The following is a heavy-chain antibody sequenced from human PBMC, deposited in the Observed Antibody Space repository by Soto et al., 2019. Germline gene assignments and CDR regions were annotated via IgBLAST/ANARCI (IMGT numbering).Heavy chain of an antibody. V-gene: IGHV3-30*18. CDR2: ISYDGSNK. Sequence: LRLSCAASGFTFSSYGMHWVRQASGKGLEWVAVISYDGSNKYYADSVKGRFTISRDNSKNTLYLQMNSLRAEDTAVYYCAKDRVYSSSVIDYWGQGTLVTVSS. CDR1: GFTFSSYG. J-gene: IGHJ4*02. D-gene: IGHD6-6*01. CDR3: AKDRVYSSSVIDY.